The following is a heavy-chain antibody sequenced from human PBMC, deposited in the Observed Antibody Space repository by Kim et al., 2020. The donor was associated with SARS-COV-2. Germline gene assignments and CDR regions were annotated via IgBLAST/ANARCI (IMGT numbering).Heavy chain of an antibody. V-gene: IGHV3-23*01. D-gene: IGHD3-22*01. CDR3: AKDGTYHDRRVYYFWFDL. CDR1: GFTFITYA. J-gene: IGHJ4*02. CDR2: ISGSGGST. Sequence: GGSLRLSCAASGFTFITYAMTWVRQAPGKGLEAVARISGSGGSTYYADSVRGRFTISRDNSKNTVYLQMNSLRAEDTAVYYCAKDGTYHDRRVYYFWFDLWGQGTLVTVSS.